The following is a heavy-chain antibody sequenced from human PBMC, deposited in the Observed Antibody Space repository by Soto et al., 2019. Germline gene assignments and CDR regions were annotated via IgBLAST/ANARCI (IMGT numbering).Heavy chain of an antibody. CDR1: GFTFSSYG. J-gene: IGHJ6*02. D-gene: IGHD3-3*01. CDR2: ISYDGSNK. CDR3: AKVIGYYDFWSGYSEYYYYGMDV. V-gene: IGHV3-30*18. Sequence: GGSLRLSCAASGFTFSSYGMHWVRQAPGKGLEWVAVISYDGSNKYYADSVKGRFTISRDNSKNTLYLQMNSLRAEDTAVYYCAKVIGYYDFWSGYSEYYYYGMDVWGQGTTVTVSS.